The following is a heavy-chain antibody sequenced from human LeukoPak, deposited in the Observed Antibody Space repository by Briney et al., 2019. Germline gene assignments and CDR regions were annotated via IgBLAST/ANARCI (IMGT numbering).Heavy chain of an antibody. CDR3: ARVASRAVAGTPDY. Sequence: ASVRVSCKASGYTFTSYGISWVRQAPGQGLEWMGWISAYNGNTYYAQKLQGRVTMTTDTSTSTAYMELRSLRSDDTAVYYCARVASRAVAGTPDYWGQGTLVTVSS. CDR1: GYTFTSYG. CDR2: ISAYNGNT. J-gene: IGHJ4*02. D-gene: IGHD6-19*01. V-gene: IGHV1-18*01.